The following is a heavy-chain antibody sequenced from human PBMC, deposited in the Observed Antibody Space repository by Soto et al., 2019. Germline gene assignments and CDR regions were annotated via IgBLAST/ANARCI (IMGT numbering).Heavy chain of an antibody. J-gene: IGHJ5*02. D-gene: IGHD3-3*01. V-gene: IGHV3-30-3*01. CDR3: ARDHNFSRFLEWPSGWFDP. CDR2: ISYDGSNK. Sequence: GGSLRLSCAASGFTFSSYAMHWVRQAPGKGLEWVAVISYDGSNKYYADSVKGRFTISRDNSKNTLYLQMNSLRAEDTAVYYCARDHNFSRFLEWPSGWFDPWGQGTLVTVSS. CDR1: GFTFSSYA.